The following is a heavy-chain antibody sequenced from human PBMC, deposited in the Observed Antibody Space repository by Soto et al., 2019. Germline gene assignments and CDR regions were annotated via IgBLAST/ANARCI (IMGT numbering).Heavy chain of an antibody. CDR1: GGSISSGGYS. CDR2: IYHSGST. V-gene: IGHV4-30-2*01. D-gene: IGHD6-13*01. J-gene: IGHJ5*02. Sequence: SETLSLTCAVSGGSISSGGYSWSWIRQPPGKGLEWIGYIYHSGSTYYNPSLKSRVTISVDRSKNQFSLKLSSVTAADTAVYYCARGLIAAAGRPNWFDPWGQGTLVTVSS. CDR3: ARGLIAAAGRPNWFDP.